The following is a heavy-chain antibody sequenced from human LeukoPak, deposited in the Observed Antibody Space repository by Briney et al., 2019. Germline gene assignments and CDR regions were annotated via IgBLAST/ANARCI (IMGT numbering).Heavy chain of an antibody. V-gene: IGHV1-2*02. CDR2: INPNSGGT. Sequence: AASVKVSCKTSGYTFTSYYIHWLRQAPGQGLEWMGWINPNSGGTNYAPTFQGRVTMTRDTSISTAYMELSRLTSDDTTIYYCATTLHIVVVTWHAFDIWGQGTMVTVSS. CDR3: ATTLHIVVVTWHAFDI. J-gene: IGHJ3*02. CDR1: GYTFTSYY. D-gene: IGHD2-21*02.